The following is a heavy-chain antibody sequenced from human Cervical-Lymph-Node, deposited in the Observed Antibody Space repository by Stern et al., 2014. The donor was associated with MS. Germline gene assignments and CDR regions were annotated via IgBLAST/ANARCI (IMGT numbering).Heavy chain of an antibody. Sequence: QVQLQESGTGLVKPSGTLSLTCAVSGGSVSSTNWWSWVRQSPGKGLEWIGNIYHSGASNYRPSLRSRVSISLDNSKNHLSLHLTSVTAADTAVYYCARERQQYCNSEGCSYWYFDLWGRGTLVTVSS. CDR3: ARERQQYCNSEGCSYWYFDL. V-gene: IGHV4-4*02. CDR1: GGSVSSTNW. J-gene: IGHJ2*01. D-gene: IGHD2/OR15-2a*01. CDR2: IYHSGAS.